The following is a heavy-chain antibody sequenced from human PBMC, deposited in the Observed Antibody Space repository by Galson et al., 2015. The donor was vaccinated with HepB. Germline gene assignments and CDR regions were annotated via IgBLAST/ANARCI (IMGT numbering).Heavy chain of an antibody. D-gene: IGHD3-3*01. CDR2: ISYDGSNK. Sequence: SLRLSCAASGFTFSSYPMHWVRQAPGKGLEWVAVISYDGSNKYYADSVKGRFTISRDNSKKKLYLQMNSLRAEDTAVYYCARGESLEWLLSYFDYWGQGTLVTVSS. CDR1: GFTFSSYP. V-gene: IGHV3-30-3*01. J-gene: IGHJ4*02. CDR3: ARGESLEWLLSYFDY.